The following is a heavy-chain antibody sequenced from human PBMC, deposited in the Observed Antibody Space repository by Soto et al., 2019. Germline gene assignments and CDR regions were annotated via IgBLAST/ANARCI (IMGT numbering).Heavy chain of an antibody. CDR2: ISSSGDST. J-gene: IGHJ3*02. V-gene: IGHV3-23*01. CDR1: GFTFSTYA. D-gene: IGHD4-17*01. Sequence: GSLRLSCAASGFTFSTYAMNWVRQTPGKGLEWVSAISSSGDSTYYAESVRGRFTISRDNSINTLYLQMSRLRTEDTAVYYCAHPRGYGVFDAVDIWGQGTMVTVSS. CDR3: AHPRGYGVFDAVDI.